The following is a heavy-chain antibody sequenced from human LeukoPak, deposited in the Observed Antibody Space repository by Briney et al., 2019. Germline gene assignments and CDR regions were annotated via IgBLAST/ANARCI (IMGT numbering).Heavy chain of an antibody. J-gene: IGHJ3*02. CDR1: GFTFDDYG. Sequence: TGGSLRLSCAASGFTFDDYGMSWVRQAPGKGLEWVSVIYSGDSTYYADSVKGRFTISRDNSKNTLYLQMNSLRAEDTAVYYCTRGLLRYPGAFDIWGQGTMVTVSS. V-gene: IGHV3-53*01. CDR2: IYSGDST. D-gene: IGHD3-9*01. CDR3: TRGLLRYPGAFDI.